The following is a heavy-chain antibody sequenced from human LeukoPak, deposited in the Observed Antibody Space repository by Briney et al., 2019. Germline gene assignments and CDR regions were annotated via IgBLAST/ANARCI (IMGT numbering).Heavy chain of an antibody. V-gene: IGHV3-23*01. J-gene: IGHJ4*02. CDR2: ISGSGGST. CDR1: GFTFSSYA. D-gene: IGHD1-26*01. CDR3: ARPVGGYYEY. Sequence: GGSLRLSCAASGFTFSSYAVSWVRQAPGKGLEWVSAISGSGGSTYYADSVKGRFTFSRDNSKNTLYLQMNSLRAEDTAVYYCARPVGGYYEYWGQGTLVTVSS.